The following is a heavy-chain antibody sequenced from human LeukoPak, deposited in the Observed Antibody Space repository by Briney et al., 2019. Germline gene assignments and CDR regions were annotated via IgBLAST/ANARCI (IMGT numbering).Heavy chain of an antibody. V-gene: IGHV1-2*02. J-gene: IGHJ4*02. CDR3: ARGRSIYDYVGGSYRPPSYFDY. Sequence: ASVKVSCKASGYTFTGYYMHWVRQAPGQGLEGMGWINPNRGGTNYAQKFQGRVTMTRDTSISTAYMELSSVTAADTAVYYCARGRSIYDYVGGSYRPPSYFDYWGQGTLVTVSS. CDR1: GYTFTGYY. D-gene: IGHD3-16*02. CDR2: INPNRGGT.